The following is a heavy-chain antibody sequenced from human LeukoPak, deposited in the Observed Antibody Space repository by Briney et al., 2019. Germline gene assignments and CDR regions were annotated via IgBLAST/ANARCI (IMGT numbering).Heavy chain of an antibody. CDR3: GKDWSEVEAADWFDP. CDR2: IKRKTDGGTT. J-gene: IGHJ5*02. CDR1: GFTFTNAW. D-gene: IGHD2-15*01. V-gene: IGHV3-15*01. Sequence: GSLRLSCAASGFTFTNAWLSWVRQAPGKGLEWVGLIKRKTDGGTTDYAAPVKGRFTISRDNSKNTLYLHMNSLRAEDTAIYYCGKDWSEVEAADWFDPRGQGTLVTVSS.